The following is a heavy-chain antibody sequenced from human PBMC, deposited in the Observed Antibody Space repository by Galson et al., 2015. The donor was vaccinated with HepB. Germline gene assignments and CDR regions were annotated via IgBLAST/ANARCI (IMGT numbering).Heavy chain of an antibody. Sequence: SLRLSCAASRITLNDYHMSWIRQAPGRGLEWVSYISNSGTTIYYADSVKGRFTTSGDNAKNSLYLQMNSLRVEDTAVYYCARVTNANGMDVWGQGTTVTVSS. V-gene: IGHV3-11*01. CDR3: ARVTNANGMDV. CDR2: ISNSGTTI. CDR1: RITLNDYH. D-gene: IGHD1-1*01. J-gene: IGHJ6*02.